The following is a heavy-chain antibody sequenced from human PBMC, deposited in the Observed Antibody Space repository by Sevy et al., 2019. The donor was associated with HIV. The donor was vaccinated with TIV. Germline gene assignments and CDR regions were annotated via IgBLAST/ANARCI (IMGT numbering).Heavy chain of an antibody. CDR2: VRSKGDGGTE. V-gene: IGHV3-15*01. Sequence: GGSLRLSCAAPGFIFSDAWLSWVRQGPGKGLEWVGRVRSKGDGGTEEYATPVKGRFIIARDDSKNMLYLQMNNLKIEDTGVYYCTTEGADWGQGTRVTVSS. CDR3: TTEGAD. J-gene: IGHJ4*02. CDR1: GFIFSDAW.